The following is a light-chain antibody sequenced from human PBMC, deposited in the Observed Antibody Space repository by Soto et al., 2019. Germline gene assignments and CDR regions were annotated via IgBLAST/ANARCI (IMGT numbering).Light chain of an antibody. CDR1: QSVSSSY. Sequence: EIVLTQSPGTLSLSPGERATLSCGASQSVSSSYLAWYQQKPGQAPRLLIYGTSNRATGIPDRFSGSGSGTDFTLTITRLEPQDFAVYYCQQYGSSPLFTFGPGTKVDVK. V-gene: IGKV3-20*01. J-gene: IGKJ3*01. CDR2: GTS. CDR3: QQYGSSPLFT.